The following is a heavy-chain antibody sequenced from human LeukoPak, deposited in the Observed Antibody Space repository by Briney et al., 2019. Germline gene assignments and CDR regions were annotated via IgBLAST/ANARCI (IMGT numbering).Heavy chain of an antibody. CDR1: GCTFSSYA. J-gene: IGHJ3*02. D-gene: IGHD4-11*01. CDR2: ISGSGGST. CDR3: AKLRSNYINYDAFDI. V-gene: IGHV3-23*01. Sequence: EGSLRLSCAASGCTFSSYAMSWVRQAPGKGLEWVSAISGSGGSTYYADSVKGRFTISRDNSKNTLYVQMKSLRAEDTAVYYCAKLRSNYINYDAFDIWGQGTMVTVSS.